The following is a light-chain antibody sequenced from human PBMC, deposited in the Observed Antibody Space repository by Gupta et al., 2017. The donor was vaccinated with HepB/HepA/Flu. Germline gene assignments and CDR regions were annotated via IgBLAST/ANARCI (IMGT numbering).Light chain of an antibody. J-gene: IGKJ3*01. CDR2: ATS. V-gene: IGKV1-39*01. Sequence: DIQMTQSPSSLSASLGDRVTITCRASQSISSYLNWYQQRPGKAPKLLIYATSSLQSGVPSRFSGSESGTDFTLTISSLQPEDFATYYCQQSYSPLTTFGPGTTVDIK. CDR1: QSISSY. CDR3: QQSYSPLTT.